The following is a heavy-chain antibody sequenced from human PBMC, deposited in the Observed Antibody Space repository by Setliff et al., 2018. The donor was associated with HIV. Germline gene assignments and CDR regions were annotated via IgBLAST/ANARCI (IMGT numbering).Heavy chain of an antibody. CDR1: GYTFTGYY. J-gene: IGHJ3*02. V-gene: IGHV1-2*06. CDR3: ASKVYCTNGVCLDAFDI. D-gene: IGHD2-8*01. CDR2: IIPNSGGT. Sequence: ASVKVSSKASGYTFTGYYIHWVRQAPGQGFEWMGRIIPNSGGTNYAQKFQGRVTMTRDTSISTAYMELSRLRSDDTAVYYCASKVYCTNGVCLDAFDIWGQGTKVTVSS.